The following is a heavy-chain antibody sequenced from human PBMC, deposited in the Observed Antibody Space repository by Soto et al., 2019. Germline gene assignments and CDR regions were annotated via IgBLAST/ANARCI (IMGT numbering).Heavy chain of an antibody. Sequence: SETLSLTCTVSGGSITSSYWSWIRRPPGKGLEWIAYIYDTGISGYTPSTSYNPSLKSRVTMSVDTSKSQFSLKLTSVTAADTAVYYCARGWGPYGGNINWFDPWGQGTLVTVSA. V-gene: IGHV4-59*12. CDR1: GGSITSSY. D-gene: IGHD4-17*01. CDR3: ARGWGPYGGNINWFDP. J-gene: IGHJ5*02. CDR2: IYDTGISGYTPST.